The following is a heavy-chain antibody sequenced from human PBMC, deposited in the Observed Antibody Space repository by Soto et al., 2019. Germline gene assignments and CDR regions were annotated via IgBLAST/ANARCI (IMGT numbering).Heavy chain of an antibody. V-gene: IGHV1-18*01. CDR3: ARDLGRGQYYFDS. Sequence: ASVKVSCKASGYTFTSYGLSWVRQAPGQGLEWMGRIIPNNTNRNYAQKFQGRLTITTDTSTSTAYMEMSSLTSEDTAVYYCARDLGRGQYYFDSWGQGTLVTVSS. CDR2: IIPNNTNR. CDR1: GYTFTSYG. D-gene: IGHD3-16*01. J-gene: IGHJ4*02.